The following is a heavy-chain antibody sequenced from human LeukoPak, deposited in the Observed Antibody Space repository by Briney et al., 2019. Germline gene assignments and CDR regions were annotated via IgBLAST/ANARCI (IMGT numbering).Heavy chain of an antibody. V-gene: IGHV1-18*04. Sequence: ASVKVSCKASGGTFSSYAISWVRQAPGQGLEWMGWISAYNGNTNYAQKPQGRVTMTTDTSTSTAYMELRSLRSDDTAVYYCARGSLDAFDIWGQGTMVTVSS. CDR2: ISAYNGNT. CDR3: ARGSLDAFDI. CDR1: GGTFSSYA. J-gene: IGHJ3*02.